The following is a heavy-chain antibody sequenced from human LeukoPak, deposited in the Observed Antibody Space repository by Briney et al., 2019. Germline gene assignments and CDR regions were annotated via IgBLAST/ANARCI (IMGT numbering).Heavy chain of an antibody. D-gene: IGHD6-13*01. CDR1: GFTFGDYS. Sequence: GGSLRLSCAASGFTFGDYSMHWVRQAPGKGLELVSGISWNSGSMGYADSVKCRFTISRDNAKNSLYLQMNSLRVEDTALYYCAKDYAAAGTGDAFDIWGQGTMVTVSS. J-gene: IGHJ3*02. V-gene: IGHV3-9*01. CDR3: AKDYAAAGTGDAFDI. CDR2: ISWNSGSM.